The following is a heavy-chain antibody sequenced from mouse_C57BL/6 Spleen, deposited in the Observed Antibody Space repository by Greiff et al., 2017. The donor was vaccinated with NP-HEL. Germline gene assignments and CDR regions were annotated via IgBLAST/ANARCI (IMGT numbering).Heavy chain of an antibody. CDR2: ISYDGSN. CDR1: GYSITSGYY. Sequence: VQLKESGPGLVKPSQSLSLTCSVTGYSITSGYYWNWIRQFPGNKLEWMGYISYDGSNNYNPSLKNRISITRDTSKNQFFLKLNSVTTEDTATYYCATGITTVVATDYFDYWGQGTTLTVSS. D-gene: IGHD1-1*01. J-gene: IGHJ2*01. V-gene: IGHV3-6*01. CDR3: ATGITTVVATDYFDY.